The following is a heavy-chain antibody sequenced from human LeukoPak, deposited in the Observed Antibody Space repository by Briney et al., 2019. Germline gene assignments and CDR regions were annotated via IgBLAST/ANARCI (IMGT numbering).Heavy chain of an antibody. CDR2: INWNGGST. D-gene: IGHD3-10*01. V-gene: IGHV3-20*04. CDR1: GFTPDLHG. J-gene: IGHJ4*02. CDR3: AREGGSGSYYAIDY. Sequence: PGGSLRLSCAASGFTPDLHGMSWVRQAPGKGLEGVSGINWNGGSTGYADSVKGRFTISRDNAKNSLYLQMNSLRVEDTALYYCAREGGSGSYYAIDYWGQGTLVTVSS.